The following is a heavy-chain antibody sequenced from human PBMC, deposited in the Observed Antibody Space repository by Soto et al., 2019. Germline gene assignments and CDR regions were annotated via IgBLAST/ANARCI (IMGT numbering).Heavy chain of an antibody. CDR3: AKDVAGTTQGPNY. Sequence: GGSLRLSCAASGFTFSSYGMHWVRQAPGKGLEWVAVISYDGSNKYYADSVKGRFTISRDNSKNTLYLQMNSLRAEDTAVYYCAKDVAGTTQGPNYWGQGTLVTVSS. CDR1: GFTFSSYG. CDR2: ISYDGSNK. J-gene: IGHJ4*02. D-gene: IGHD1-7*01. V-gene: IGHV3-30*18.